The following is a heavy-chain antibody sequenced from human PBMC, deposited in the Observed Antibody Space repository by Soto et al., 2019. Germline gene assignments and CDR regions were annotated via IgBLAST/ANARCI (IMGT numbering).Heavy chain of an antibody. J-gene: IGHJ6*02. V-gene: IGHV1-18*01. D-gene: IGHD3-9*01. CDR3: ARSHVLRYFDWLLTKTYYYYGMDV. CDR2: ISAYNGNT. Sequence: QVQLVQSGAEVKKPGASVKVSCKASGYTFTSYGISWVRQAPGQGLEWMGWISAYNGNTNYAQKLQGRVTMTTDTATSTAYRELRSLRSDDTAVYYCARSHVLRYFDWLLTKTYYYYGMDVWGQGTTVTVSS. CDR1: GYTFTSYG.